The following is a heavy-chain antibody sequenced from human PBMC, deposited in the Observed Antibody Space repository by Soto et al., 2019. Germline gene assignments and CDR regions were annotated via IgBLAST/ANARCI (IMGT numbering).Heavy chain of an antibody. V-gene: IGHV4-39*01. J-gene: IGHJ4*02. CDR3: ARHGEVFKG. D-gene: IGHD3-3*01. CDR2: IYYSGST. Sequence: ETLSLTCTVSGGSVSSSSYYWGWIRQPPGKGLEWIGSIYYSGSTSYNPSLKSRVTISVDTSKSQFSLRLTSVTAADTAVYHCARHGEVFKGWGQGTLGTVSS. CDR1: GGSVSSSSYY.